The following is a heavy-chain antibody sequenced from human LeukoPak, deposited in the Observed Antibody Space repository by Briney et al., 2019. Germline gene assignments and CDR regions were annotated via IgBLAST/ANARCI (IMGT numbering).Heavy chain of an antibody. V-gene: IGHV1-2*02. CDR3: ARVSSSDDFWSGYYMPFAY. CDR1: GGTFSSYA. CDR2: INPNSGGT. D-gene: IGHD3-3*01. J-gene: IGHJ4*02. Sequence: ASVKVSCKASGGTFSSYAISWVRQAPGQGLEWMGWINPNSGGTNYAQKFQGRVTMTRDTSISTAYMELSRLRSDDTAVYYCARVSSSDDFWSGYYMPFAYWGQGTLVTVSS.